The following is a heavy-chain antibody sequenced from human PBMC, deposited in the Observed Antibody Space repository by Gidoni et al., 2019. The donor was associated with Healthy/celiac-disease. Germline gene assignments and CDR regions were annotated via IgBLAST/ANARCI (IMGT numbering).Heavy chain of an antibody. CDR1: GFTFSSYA. CDR2: ISGSGGST. Sequence: EVQLLESGGGLVQHGGSLRLYCAASGFTFSSYAMSWVRQAPGKGLEWVSAISGSGGSTYYADSVKGRFTISRDNSKNTLYLQMNSLRAEDTAVYYCAKDIAVAGTASHYFDYWGQGTLVTVSS. V-gene: IGHV3-23*01. CDR3: AKDIAVAGTASHYFDY. J-gene: IGHJ4*02. D-gene: IGHD6-19*01.